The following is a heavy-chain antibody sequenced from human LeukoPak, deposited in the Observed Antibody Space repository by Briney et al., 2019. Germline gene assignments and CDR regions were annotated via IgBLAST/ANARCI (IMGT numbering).Heavy chain of an antibody. Sequence: PGGSLRLSCAASGFTFSSYGMHWVRQAPGKGLEWVAVISYDGSNKYYADSVKGRFTISRDNSKNTLYLQMNSLRAEDTAVYHCARLGSGFFYNSPDGMDVWGQGTTVTVSS. J-gene: IGHJ6*02. CDR2: ISYDGSNK. CDR3: ARLGSGFFYNSPDGMDV. V-gene: IGHV3-30*03. D-gene: IGHD3-22*01. CDR1: GFTFSSYG.